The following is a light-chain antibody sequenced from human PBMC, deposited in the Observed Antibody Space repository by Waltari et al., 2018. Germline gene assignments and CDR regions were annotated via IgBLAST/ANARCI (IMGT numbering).Light chain of an antibody. J-gene: IGLJ2*01. V-gene: IGLV2-14*03. CDR3: SSYISSSTLEL. CDR1: SSDVGGYNY. Sequence: QSALTQPASMSGSPGQSFTLSFSRPSSDVGGYNYVPCYQQHPGKAPKLMIYDVSNRPSGVSNRFSGSKSGNTASLTISGLQAEDEADYYCSSYISSSTLELFGGGTSLTVL. CDR2: DVS.